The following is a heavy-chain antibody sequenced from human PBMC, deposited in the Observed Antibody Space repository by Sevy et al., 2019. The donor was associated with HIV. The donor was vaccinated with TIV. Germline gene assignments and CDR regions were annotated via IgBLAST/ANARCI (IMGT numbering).Heavy chain of an antibody. V-gene: IGHV3-15*07. CDR1: GFTFSNAW. CDR3: TTRGLIVATIIEDYYYYGMDV. CDR2: IKSKTDGGTT. J-gene: IGHJ6*02. Sequence: RGCLRLSCAASGFTFSNAWMNWVRQAPGKGLEWVGHIKSKTDGGTTDYAAPVKGRFTISRDDSKNTLYLQMNSLKTEDTAVYYCTTRGLIVATIIEDYYYYGMDVWGQGTTVLVSS. D-gene: IGHD5-12*01.